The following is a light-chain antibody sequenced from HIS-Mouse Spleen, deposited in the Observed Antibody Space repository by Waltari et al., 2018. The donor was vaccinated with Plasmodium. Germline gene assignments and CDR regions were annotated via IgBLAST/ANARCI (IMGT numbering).Light chain of an antibody. V-gene: IGKV1-8*01. CDR1: QGISSY. J-gene: IGKJ2*01. CDR3: QQYYSYPYT. Sequence: AIRMTQSPSSFSASTRDIVTITCRPSQGISSYLAWYQQKPGKAPKLLIYAASTLQSGVPSRFSGSGSGTDFTLTISCLQSEDFATYYCQQYYSYPYTFGQGTKLEIK. CDR2: AAS.